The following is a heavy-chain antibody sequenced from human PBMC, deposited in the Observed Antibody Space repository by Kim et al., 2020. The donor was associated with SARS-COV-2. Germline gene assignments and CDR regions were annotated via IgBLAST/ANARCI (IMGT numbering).Heavy chain of an antibody. CDR2: INHSGST. CDR3: ARQSEYSSSWYPTYGMDV. CDR1: GGSFSGYY. V-gene: IGHV4-34*01. J-gene: IGHJ6*02. Sequence: SETLSLTCAVYGGSFSGYYWSWIRQPPGKGLEWIGEINHSGSTNYNPSLKSRVTISVDTSKNQFSLKLSSVTAADTAVYYCARQSEYSSSWYPTYGMDVWGPGTTVTVSS. D-gene: IGHD6-13*01.